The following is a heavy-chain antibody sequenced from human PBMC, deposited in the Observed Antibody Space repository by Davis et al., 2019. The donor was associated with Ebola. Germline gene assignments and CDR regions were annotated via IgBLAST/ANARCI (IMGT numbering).Heavy chain of an antibody. Sequence: SETLSLTCTVSGGSISSYYWSWIRQPPGKGLEWIGYIYYSGSTNYNPSLKSRVTISVDTSKNQFSLKLSSVTAADTAVYYCARQRYDFWAYYYYGMDVWGQGTTVTVSS. V-gene: IGHV4-59*08. CDR1: GGSISSYY. CDR2: IYYSGST. D-gene: IGHD3-3*01. J-gene: IGHJ6*02. CDR3: ARQRYDFWAYYYYGMDV.